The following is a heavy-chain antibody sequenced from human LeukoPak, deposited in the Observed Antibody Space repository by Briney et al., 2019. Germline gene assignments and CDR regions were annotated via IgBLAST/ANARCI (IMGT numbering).Heavy chain of an antibody. CDR1: GFTFSSWP. J-gene: IGHJ4*02. CDR2: ISGSGGST. V-gene: IGHV3-23*01. CDR3: AYMTTVASETFDY. D-gene: IGHD4-23*01. Sequence: GGSLRLSCAASGFTFSSWPMSWVRQAPGKGREWVSAISGSGGSTYYADSVKGRFTISRDNSKNTLYLQMNSLRAEDTAVYYCAYMTTVASETFDYWGQGTLVTVSS.